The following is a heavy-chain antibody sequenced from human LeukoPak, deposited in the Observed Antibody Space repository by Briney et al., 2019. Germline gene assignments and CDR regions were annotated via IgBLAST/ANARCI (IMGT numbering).Heavy chain of an antibody. V-gene: IGHV4-38-2*02. CDR1: GYSIGSGYY. D-gene: IGHD4-17*01. Sequence: SETLSLTCTVSGYSIGSGYYWGWIRQPPGKGLEWIGSIYHSGSTYYNPSLKSRVTILVDTSKNQFSLKLSSVTAADAAVYYCARVLEVRLFDYWGQGTLVTVSS. CDR3: ARVLEVRLFDY. CDR2: IYHSGST. J-gene: IGHJ4*02.